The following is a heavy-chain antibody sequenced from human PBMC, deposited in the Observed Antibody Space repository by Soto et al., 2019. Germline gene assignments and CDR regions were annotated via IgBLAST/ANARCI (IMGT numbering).Heavy chain of an antibody. CDR3: ARGLRHSVVGV. J-gene: IGHJ6*02. CDR2: INHSGST. Sequence: QVQLQQWGAGLLKPSETLSLTCAVYGGSFSGYYWSWIRQPPGKGLEWIGEINHSGSTNYNPSLKSRVTISVDTSKNQFSLKLSSVTAADTAVYCCARGLRHSVVGVWGQGTTVTVSS. CDR1: GGSFSGYY. D-gene: IGHD2-15*01. V-gene: IGHV4-34*01.